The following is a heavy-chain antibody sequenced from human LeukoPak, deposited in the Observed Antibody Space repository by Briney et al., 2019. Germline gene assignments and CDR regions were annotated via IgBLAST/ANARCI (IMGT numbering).Heavy chain of an antibody. J-gene: IGHJ6*03. D-gene: IGHD6-13*01. CDR1: GGSISSYY. CDR3: ARAFYSSSWYVGHYYYYMDV. Sequence: SETLSLTCTVSGGSISSYYWSWIRQPPGKGLEWIGDIYTSGSTNYNPSLKRRVTISVDTSKTQFSLKMSSVTAAHTAVYYCARAFYSSSWYVGHYYYYMDVWGKGTTVTVSS. V-gene: IGHV4-4*09. CDR2: IYTSGST.